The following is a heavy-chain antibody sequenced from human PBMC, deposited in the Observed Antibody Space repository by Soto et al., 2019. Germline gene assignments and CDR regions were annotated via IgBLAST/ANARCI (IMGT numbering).Heavy chain of an antibody. Sequence: EVQLVESGGGLVQPGGSLRLSCAASGFTFNSYEMSWVRQAPGKGLEWISFISNILSTIHYADSVKGRFTISRDNAKNSLYMQMNSLRGEDTAIYYCAKDLLLTTITTVGDWGQGTLVTVSS. CDR2: ISNILSTI. CDR1: GFTFNSYE. J-gene: IGHJ4*02. CDR3: AKDLLLTTITTVGD. D-gene: IGHD4-17*01. V-gene: IGHV3-48*03.